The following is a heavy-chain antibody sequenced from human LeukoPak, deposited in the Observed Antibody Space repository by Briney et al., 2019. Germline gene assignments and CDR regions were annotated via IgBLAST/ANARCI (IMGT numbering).Heavy chain of an antibody. Sequence: GGSLRLSCAASGFTLSDYWMSWVRQAPGKGPEWVASIKPDGSEKNYVDSVKGRFTISRDNAKNSLYLQLSALRAEDTAVYSCARRLAVAGVGDSWGQGILVTVSS. V-gene: IGHV3-7*01. D-gene: IGHD6-19*01. J-gene: IGHJ5*01. CDR1: GFTLSDYW. CDR3: ARRLAVAGVGDS. CDR2: IKPDGSEK.